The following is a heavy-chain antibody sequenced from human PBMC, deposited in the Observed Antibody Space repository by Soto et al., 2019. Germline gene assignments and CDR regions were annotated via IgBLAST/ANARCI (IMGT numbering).Heavy chain of an antibody. Sequence: DVKLVESGGGLVQPGDSLRLSCEVSGFTFSMYSMSWVRQSPGKGLEWVAKIPQDGVDGHYADSVKGRFTISRDNGKNSLYLQLNNLRAEDTAVYYCARVFSVVVYGSDHWGQGTLVTVS. J-gene: IGHJ5*02. CDR3: ARVFSVVVYGSDH. V-gene: IGHV3-7*03. D-gene: IGHD2-8*02. CDR1: GFTFSMYS. CDR2: IPQDGVDG.